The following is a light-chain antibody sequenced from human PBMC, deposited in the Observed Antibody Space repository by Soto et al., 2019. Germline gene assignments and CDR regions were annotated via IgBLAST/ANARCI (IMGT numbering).Light chain of an antibody. CDR3: AAWDDSLSAVL. Sequence: QSVLTQPPSASGTPGQRVTISCSGSSSNIGSYIVYWYQKLPGTAPKLLVYSSNQRPSGVPDRFSDSKSGTSASLAISGLRSEDEADYFCAAWDDSLSAVLFGGGTKITVL. CDR1: SSNIGSYI. CDR2: SSN. V-gene: IGLV1-47*01. J-gene: IGLJ2*01.